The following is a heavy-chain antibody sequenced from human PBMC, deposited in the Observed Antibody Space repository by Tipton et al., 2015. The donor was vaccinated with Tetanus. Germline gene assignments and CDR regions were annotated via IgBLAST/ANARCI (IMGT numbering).Heavy chain of an antibody. CDR2: IYYSGST. CDR1: GGSVSSGSNY. J-gene: IGHJ4*02. Sequence: TLSLTCTVSGGSVSSGSNYWSWIRQPPGKGLEWIGYIYYSGSTNYNPSLKSRVTISVDTSKNQFSLKLSSVTIADTAVYYCARDKRPPKTGIFDYWGQGTLVTVSS. CDR3: ARDKRPPKTGIFDY. V-gene: IGHV4-61*01. D-gene: IGHD1-1*01.